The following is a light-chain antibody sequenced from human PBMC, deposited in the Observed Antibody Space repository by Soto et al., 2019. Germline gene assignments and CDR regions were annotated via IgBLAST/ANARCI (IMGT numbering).Light chain of an antibody. CDR3: CSYAGSSTVM. CDR1: SSDIGTYDL. V-gene: IGLV2-23*02. Sequence: QSALTQPASVSGSPGQSITISCTGTSSDIGTYDLVSWYQKHPGKAPKLIMSRVSKRPSGLSNRFSGSKSGNTASPTISGLQAEDEADYYCCSYAGSSTVMFGGGTKLTVL. J-gene: IGLJ3*02. CDR2: RVS.